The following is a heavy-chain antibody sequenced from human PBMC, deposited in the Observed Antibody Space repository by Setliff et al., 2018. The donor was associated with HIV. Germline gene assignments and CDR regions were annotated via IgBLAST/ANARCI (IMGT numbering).Heavy chain of an antibody. Sequence: ASVKVSCKASGYTFTSYAMNWARQAPGQGLEWMGWINTNTGNPTYAQGFTGRFVFSLDTSVSTAYLQISSLKAEDTAVYYCAREGYCSSTSCYTYYYYYMDVWGKGTTVTVSS. D-gene: IGHD2-2*01. V-gene: IGHV7-4-1*02. CDR1: GYTFTSYA. CDR3: AREGYCSSTSCYTYYYYYMDV. CDR2: INTNTGNP. J-gene: IGHJ6*03.